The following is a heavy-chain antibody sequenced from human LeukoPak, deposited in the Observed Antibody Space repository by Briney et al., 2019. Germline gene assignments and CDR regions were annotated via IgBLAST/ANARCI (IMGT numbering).Heavy chain of an antibody. J-gene: IGHJ4*02. Sequence: GGSLRLSCAASGFTFSNYWMSWVRQAPGKGLEWVANIKQDGSEKYYVDSVKGRFTISRDNAKNSLYVQMNSLRAEDTAVYYCARDRRISMVRGVPPFDYWGQGALVTASS. D-gene: IGHD3-10*01. V-gene: IGHV3-7*04. CDR1: GFTFSNYW. CDR2: IKQDGSEK. CDR3: ARDRRISMVRGVPPFDY.